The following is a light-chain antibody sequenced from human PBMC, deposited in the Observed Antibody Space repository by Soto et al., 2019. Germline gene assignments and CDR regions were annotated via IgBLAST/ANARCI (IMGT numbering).Light chain of an antibody. CDR2: WAS. Sequence: DIVMTQSPDSLAVSLGERATINCKSSQSVLYSSNNKNYLAWYQQKPGQPPKLLIYWASTRESGVPDRFSGSGSGTDFTLTISSLQAEDVAVYYCQHYYSVPYTFGQGTKLEIK. CDR1: QSVLYSSNNKNY. CDR3: QHYYSVPYT. V-gene: IGKV4-1*01. J-gene: IGKJ2*01.